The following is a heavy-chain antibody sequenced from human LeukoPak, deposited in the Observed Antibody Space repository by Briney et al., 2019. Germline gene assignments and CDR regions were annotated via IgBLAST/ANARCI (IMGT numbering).Heavy chain of an antibody. D-gene: IGHD5-12*01. Sequence: GASVKVSCKASGYTFTSYGSSWVRQAAGQGREWVGWISAYNGNTNYAQSLHGRVTMPTDTSTSTASMALRSLRSDDTAVYYCARDPDTVATAGSWFDPWGQGTLVTVSS. J-gene: IGHJ5*02. CDR2: ISAYNGNT. CDR1: GYTFTSYG. CDR3: ARDPDTVATAGSWFDP. V-gene: IGHV1-18*01.